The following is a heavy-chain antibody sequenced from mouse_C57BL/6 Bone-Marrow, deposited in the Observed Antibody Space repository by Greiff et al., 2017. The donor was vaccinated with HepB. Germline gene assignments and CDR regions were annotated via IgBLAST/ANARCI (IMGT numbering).Heavy chain of an antibody. J-gene: IGHJ1*03. V-gene: IGHV1-85*01. Sequence: VKLVESGPELVKPGASVKLSCKASGYTFTSYDINWVKQRPGQGLEWIGWNYPRDGSTKYNEKFKGKATLTVDTSSSAAYMGFHSLTSEDSAVYFCAGCDGYYYWCFDVWGTGTTVTVSS. D-gene: IGHD2-3*01. CDR2: NYPRDGST. CDR1: GYTFTSYD. CDR3: AGCDGYYYWCFDV.